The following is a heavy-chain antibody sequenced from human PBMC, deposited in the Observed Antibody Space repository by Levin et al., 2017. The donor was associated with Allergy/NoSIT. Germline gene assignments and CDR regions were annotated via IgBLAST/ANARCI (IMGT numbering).Heavy chain of an antibody. Sequence: SCSVSGASISSSSYYWGWIRQPPGKGLEWIGSMKYSGSTYYNPSLKSRVTISVDTSKNHFSLKLSSVTAADTAVYYCARPDYGSSSRGDYWGQGILVTVSS. V-gene: IGHV4-39*02. CDR1: GASISSSSYY. J-gene: IGHJ4*02. D-gene: IGHD4-23*01. CDR3: ARPDYGSSSRGDY. CDR2: MKYSGST.